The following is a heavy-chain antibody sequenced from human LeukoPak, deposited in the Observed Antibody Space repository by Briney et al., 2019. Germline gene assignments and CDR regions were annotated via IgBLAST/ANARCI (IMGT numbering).Heavy chain of an antibody. D-gene: IGHD3-22*01. CDR2: INPNSGGT. CDR3: ARDLNYYDSSGYYSSRLYYYYGMDV. V-gene: IGHV1-2*04. CDR1: GYTFTGYY. J-gene: IGHJ6*02. Sequence: GASVKVSCKASGYTFTGYYMHWVRQAPGQGLVWMGWINPNSGGTNYAQKFQGWVTMTRDTSISTAYMELSRLRSDDTAVYYCARDLNYYDSSGYYSSRLYYYYGMDVWGQGTTVTVSS.